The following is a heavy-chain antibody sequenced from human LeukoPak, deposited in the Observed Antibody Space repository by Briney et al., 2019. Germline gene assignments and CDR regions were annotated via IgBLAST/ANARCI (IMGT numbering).Heavy chain of an antibody. CDR2: FDPGDGET. V-gene: IGHV1-24*01. D-gene: IGHD4-17*01. J-gene: IGHJ4*02. CDR1: GYTLTESS. CDR3: ATEVGGTVTTVFDY. Sequence: ASVKVSCKVSGYTLTESSMHWVRQAPGKGLEWMGGFDPGDGETIYAQKFQGRVTMTEDTSTDTAYMELSSLRSEDTAVYYCATEVGGTVTTVFDYWGQGTLVTVSS.